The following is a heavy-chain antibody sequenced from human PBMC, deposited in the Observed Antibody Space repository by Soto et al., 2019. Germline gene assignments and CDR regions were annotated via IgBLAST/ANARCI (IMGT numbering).Heavy chain of an antibody. D-gene: IGHD5-12*01. Sequence: QLRLQESGSGVVRTSETLSLTCTVSGGSITHGGFSWSWIRQSPGKGLEWIGYIGHLENTYFHPTFKSLLTMSIDRSKNQFSLNLSSVTAADRAVYYCARGGGNDPFDSWGQGVLVSVSS. J-gene: IGHJ4*02. V-gene: IGHV4-30-2*06. CDR3: ARGGGNDPFDS. CDR2: IGHLENT. CDR1: GGSITHGGFS.